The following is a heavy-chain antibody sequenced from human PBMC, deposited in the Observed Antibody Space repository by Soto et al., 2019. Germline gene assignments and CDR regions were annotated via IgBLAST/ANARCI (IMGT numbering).Heavy chain of an antibody. CDR2: ISYDGSNK. CDR3: AKARYCSGGSCPKLHYYYGMDV. D-gene: IGHD2-15*01. Sequence: QVQLVESGGGVVQPGRSLRLSCAASGFTFSSYGMHWVRQAPGKGLEWVAVISYDGSNKYYADSVKGRFTISRDNSKNTLYLQMNSLRAEDTAVYYRAKARYCSGGSCPKLHYYYGMDVWGQGTTVTVSS. CDR1: GFTFSSYG. V-gene: IGHV3-30*18. J-gene: IGHJ6*02.